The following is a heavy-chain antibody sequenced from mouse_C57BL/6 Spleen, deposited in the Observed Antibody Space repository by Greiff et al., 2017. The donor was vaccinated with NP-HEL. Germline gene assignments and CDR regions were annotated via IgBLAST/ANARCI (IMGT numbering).Heavy chain of an antibody. D-gene: IGHD2-5*01. CDR1: GYTFTDYY. Sequence: QVQLQQSGAELVRPGASVKLSCKASGYTFTDYYINWVKQRPGQGLEWIARIYPGSGNTYYNEKFKGKATLTAEKSSSTAYMQLSSLTSEDAAVYFCARGGLYYSNYDAMDYWGQGTSVTVSS. J-gene: IGHJ4*01. CDR2: IYPGSGNT. CDR3: ARGGLYYSNYDAMDY. V-gene: IGHV1-76*01.